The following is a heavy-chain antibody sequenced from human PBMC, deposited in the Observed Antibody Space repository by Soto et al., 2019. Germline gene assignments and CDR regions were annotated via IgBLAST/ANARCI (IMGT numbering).Heavy chain of an antibody. V-gene: IGHV1-69*13. CDR1: GCTFSGYA. CDR3: TRDIHRYCSSTSCYTLGYGMDV. Sequence: GASLKVSCKASGCTFSGYAISWVRQAPGQGLEGMGGIIPIFGTANYAQKFQGRVTITANESTSTDYMELSSLRTKDTVVYYCTRDIHRYCSSTSCYTLGYGMDVWGQGTTVTVSS. J-gene: IGHJ6*02. CDR2: IIPIFGTA. D-gene: IGHD2-2*02.